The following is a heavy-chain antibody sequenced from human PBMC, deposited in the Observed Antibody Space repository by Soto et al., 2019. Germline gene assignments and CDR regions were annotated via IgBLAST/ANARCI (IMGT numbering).Heavy chain of an antibody. CDR3: ARTTFYDIFTAYYSLFDY. CDR1: GGSISSGSFY. D-gene: IGHD3-9*01. Sequence: SETLSLTCTVSGGSISSGSFYWSWIRQHPGKGLEWIGHISDSGSSYYNPSLESRVTISVDTSKNQFSLKLSAVTAADTAVYFCARTTFYDIFTAYYSLFDYWGQGTLVTVSS. J-gene: IGHJ4*02. V-gene: IGHV4-31*03. CDR2: ISDSGSS.